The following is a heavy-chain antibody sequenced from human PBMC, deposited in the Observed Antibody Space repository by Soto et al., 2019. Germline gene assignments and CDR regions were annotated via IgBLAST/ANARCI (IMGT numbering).Heavy chain of an antibody. V-gene: IGHV5-51*01. D-gene: IGHD3-10*01. Sequence: PGESLKISCKGSGYRFTNYWIGWVRQMPGKGLEWIGIIYPGDSDTRYSPSFQGQVTISADKSINTAYLQWSSLKASDTAMYYCARHESLDISYDSGSHIDYWGQGTLVTVSS. J-gene: IGHJ4*02. CDR3: ARHESLDISYDSGSHIDY. CDR1: GYRFTNYW. CDR2: IYPGDSDT.